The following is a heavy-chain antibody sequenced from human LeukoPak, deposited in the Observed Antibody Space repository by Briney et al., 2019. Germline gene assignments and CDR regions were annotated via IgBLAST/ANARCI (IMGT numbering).Heavy chain of an antibody. J-gene: IGHJ4*02. Sequence: SETLSLTCAVSGGSISSKNWWIWVRQPPGKGLEWIGEIYHTGSTNYNPSLKSRVTISVDKSNNQFSLRLSSVTAADTAMYYCARDGYQPLLPGNWGQGTLVTVSS. CDR3: ARDGYQPLLPGN. CDR2: IYHTGST. D-gene: IGHD2-2*01. CDR1: GGSISSKNW. V-gene: IGHV4-4*02.